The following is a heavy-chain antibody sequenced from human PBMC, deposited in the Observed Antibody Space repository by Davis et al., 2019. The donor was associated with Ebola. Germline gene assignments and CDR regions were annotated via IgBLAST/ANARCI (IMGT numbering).Heavy chain of an antibody. V-gene: IGHV1-2*02. CDR2: INPNSGGT. D-gene: IGHD2-15*01. J-gene: IGHJ5*02. CDR1: GYTFTGYY. CDR3: ARGVEEDIVMLVAAYNWFDP. Sequence: AASVKVSCKASGYTFTGYYMHWVRQAPGQGLEWMGWINPNSGGTNYAQKFQGRVTMTRDTSISTAYMELSRLRSDDTAVYYCARGVEEDIVMLVAAYNWFDPWGQGTLVTVSS.